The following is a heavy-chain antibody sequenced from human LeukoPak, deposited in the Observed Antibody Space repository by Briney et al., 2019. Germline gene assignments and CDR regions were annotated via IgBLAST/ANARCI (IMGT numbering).Heavy chain of an antibody. CDR2: ISSSGSPI. Sequence: GGSLRLSCVTSGFTFSSYEMNWVRQAPGKGLEWVSYISSSGSPIYYADSVKGRFTISRDNAKNSLFLQMNSLRSEDTAVYYCARDKGGYSSSWLNWFDPWGQGTLVTVSS. CDR1: GFTFSSYE. V-gene: IGHV3-48*03. J-gene: IGHJ5*02. D-gene: IGHD6-13*01. CDR3: ARDKGGYSSSWLNWFDP.